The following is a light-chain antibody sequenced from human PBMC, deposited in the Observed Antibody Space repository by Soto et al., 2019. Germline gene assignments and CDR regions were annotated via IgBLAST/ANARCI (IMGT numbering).Light chain of an antibody. CDR3: SSYTSSSPLV. J-gene: IGLJ1*01. V-gene: IGLV2-14*01. CDR1: SSDVGAYNY. CDR2: DVS. Sequence: QSVLTQPASVSGSPGQSIAISCTGTSSDVGAYNYVSWYQQHPGKAPKLMIYDVSSRPSGVPNRFSGSKSGNTASLTISGLQAEDEADYYCSSYTSSSPLVFGSGTKLTVL.